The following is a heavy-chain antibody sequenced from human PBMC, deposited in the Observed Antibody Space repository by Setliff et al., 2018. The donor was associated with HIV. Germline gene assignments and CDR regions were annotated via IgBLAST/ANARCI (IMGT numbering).Heavy chain of an antibody. CDR2: SNPNTGGT. CDR1: GYTLTELS. D-gene: IGHD2-15*01. Sequence: GASVKVSCKVSGYTLTELSMHWVRQVPGQGLEWMGWSNPNTGGTKYAQKFQGRVTMTMDTSTTTAYMELSRLKSDDTAVYYCARDHVVCSGGTCRSDDPYYYYYMNVWGEGTTVTVSS. J-gene: IGHJ6*03. V-gene: IGHV1-2*02. CDR3: ARDHVVCSGGTCRSDDPYYYYYMNV.